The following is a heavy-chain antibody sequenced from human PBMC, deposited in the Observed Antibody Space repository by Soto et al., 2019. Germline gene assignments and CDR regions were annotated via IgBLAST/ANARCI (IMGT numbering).Heavy chain of an antibody. Sequence: GASVKVSCKASGYTFTSYAMHWVRQAPGQRLEWMGWINAGNGNTKYSQKFQGRVTITRDTSASTAYMELSSLRSEDTAVYYCARFGGHTFGGVIAPRDAFDIWGQGTMVTVSS. CDR3: ARFGGHTFGGVIAPRDAFDI. D-gene: IGHD3-16*02. CDR2: INAGNGNT. J-gene: IGHJ3*02. CDR1: GYTFTSYA. V-gene: IGHV1-3*01.